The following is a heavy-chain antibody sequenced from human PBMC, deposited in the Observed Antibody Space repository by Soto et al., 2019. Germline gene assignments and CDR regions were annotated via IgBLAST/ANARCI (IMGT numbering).Heavy chain of an antibody. Sequence: QITLKESGPTLVKPTQTLTLTCTFSGFSLSTSGVGVGWIRQPPGKALEWLALIYWDDDKRYSPSLKSRLTITKHTSKHHVLLKITNMDPVDTATYYCAHSYSSTSGEGAWFHPWGQGTLGTGSS. CDR2: IYWDDDK. CDR3: AHSYSSTSGEGAWFHP. D-gene: IGHD6-13*01. V-gene: IGHV2-5*02. CDR1: GFSLSTSGVG. J-gene: IGHJ5*02.